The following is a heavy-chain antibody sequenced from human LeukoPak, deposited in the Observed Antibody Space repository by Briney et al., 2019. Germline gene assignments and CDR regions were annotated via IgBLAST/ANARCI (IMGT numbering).Heavy chain of an antibody. CDR1: GFTFSNYW. CDR3: ASKGGSDP. D-gene: IGHD3-16*01. Sequence: GGSLRLSCAVSGFTFSNYWMYWVRQAPGKGLEWVANIKNDGSEKYYVDSVKGRFTISRDNAENSLFLQMNSLRAEDTAVYYCASKGGSDPWGQGTLVTVSS. CDR2: IKNDGSEK. J-gene: IGHJ5*02. V-gene: IGHV3-7*05.